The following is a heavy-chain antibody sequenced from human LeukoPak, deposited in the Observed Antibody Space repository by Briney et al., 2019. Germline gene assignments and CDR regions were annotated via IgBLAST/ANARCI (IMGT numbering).Heavy chain of an antibody. D-gene: IGHD5-24*01. Sequence: SETLSLTCTVSGGSISSGSYYWSWVRQPPGKGLEWIGYIYYIGSTNYNPSLKSRVTISVDTSKNQFSLKLSSVTAADTAVYYCARDIGSREIGWGQGTLVTVSS. CDR2: IYYIGST. J-gene: IGHJ4*02. CDR1: GGSISSGSYY. CDR3: ARDIGSREIG. V-gene: IGHV4-61*01.